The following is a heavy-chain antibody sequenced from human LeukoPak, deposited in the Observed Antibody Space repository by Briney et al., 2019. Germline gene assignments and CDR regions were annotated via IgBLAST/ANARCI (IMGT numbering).Heavy chain of an antibody. D-gene: IGHD2-2*02. V-gene: IGHV4-30-4*08. J-gene: IGHJ3*02. Sequence: SETLSLTCIVSGGSIISGDYYWSWIRQPPGKGLEWIGYIYHNGDTYYNPSLKSRVSISVDTSKDQFSLKLSSVTAADTAVYYCARAGVVPAAINRAFDIWGQGSVVTVSS. CDR2: IYHNGDT. CDR1: GGSIISGDYY. CDR3: ARAGVVPAAINRAFDI.